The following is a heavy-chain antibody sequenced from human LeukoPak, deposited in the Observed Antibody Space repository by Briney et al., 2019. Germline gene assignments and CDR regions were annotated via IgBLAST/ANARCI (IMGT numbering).Heavy chain of an antibody. V-gene: IGHV2-5*01. CDR1: GFSLPTRGLG. J-gene: IGHJ5*02. CDR2: IYWNDAK. Sequence: SGPTLVKPPQTLTLTCTFSGFSLPTRGLGVGWIRQPPGEALEWLPLIYWNDAKRYSPSLKTRLTITKDTSKNQVVLTMTNMDPVDTATYYCALRPKAGLNWFDLWGQGTLVTVSS. CDR3: ALRPKAGLNWFDL.